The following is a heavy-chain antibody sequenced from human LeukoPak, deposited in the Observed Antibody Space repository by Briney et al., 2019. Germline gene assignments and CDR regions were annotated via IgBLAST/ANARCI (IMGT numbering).Heavy chain of an antibody. J-gene: IGHJ3*02. V-gene: IGHV3-74*01. CDR3: ARAGAGGAFDI. CDR2: INGDGTTKSTT. D-gene: IGHD3-10*01. CDR1: GFTLSSYW. Sequence: GGSLRLSCAVSGFTLSSYWMHWVSQAQGEGMGWDSSINGDGTTKSTTSYADSVMARFTISRDNSKNTLYLEVNSLRAEDTAVYYCARAGAGGAFDIWGQGTMVTVSS.